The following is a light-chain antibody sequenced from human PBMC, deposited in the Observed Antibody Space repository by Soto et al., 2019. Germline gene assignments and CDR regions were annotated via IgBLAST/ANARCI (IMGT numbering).Light chain of an antibody. CDR1: SSDVGGYNY. Sequence: QSALTQPASVSGSPGQSIAISCTGTSSDVGGYNYVSWYQQHPGKTPNLMIYDVSNRPSGVSNRCSGSKSGNTASLTISGLQAEDEADYYCSSYTSSSTWVFGGGTKLTVL. CDR2: DVS. V-gene: IGLV2-14*01. CDR3: SSYTSSSTWV. J-gene: IGLJ3*02.